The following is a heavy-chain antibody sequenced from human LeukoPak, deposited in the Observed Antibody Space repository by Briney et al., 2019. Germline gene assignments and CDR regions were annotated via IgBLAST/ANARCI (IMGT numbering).Heavy chain of an antibody. Sequence: GRSLRLSCAASGFTFSSYAMHWVCQAPGKGLEWVAVISYDGSNKYYADSVKGRFTISRDNSKNTLYLQMNSLRAEDTAVYYCAKDYDILTGYYKLGIDYWGQGTLVTVSS. CDR1: GFTFSSYA. CDR3: AKDYDILTGYYKLGIDY. J-gene: IGHJ4*02. V-gene: IGHV3-30*04. CDR2: ISYDGSNK. D-gene: IGHD3-9*01.